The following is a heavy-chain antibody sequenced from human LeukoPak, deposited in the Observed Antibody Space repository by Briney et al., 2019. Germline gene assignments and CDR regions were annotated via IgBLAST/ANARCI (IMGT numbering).Heavy chain of an antibody. V-gene: IGHV3-64*04. CDR3: ARKFLTGRLIDY. J-gene: IGHJ4*02. D-gene: IGHD7-27*01. Sequence: GGSLRLSCSASGFTFSSYAMHRVRQAPGKGLEYVSAISGNGGSTYYADSVKGRFTISRDTSKNTLYLQMNSLRAEDTALYYCARKFLTGRLIDYWGQGTLVTVSS. CDR1: GFTFSSYA. CDR2: ISGNGGST.